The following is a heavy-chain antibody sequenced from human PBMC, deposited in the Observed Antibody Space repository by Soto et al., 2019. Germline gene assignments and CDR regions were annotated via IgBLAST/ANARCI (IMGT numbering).Heavy chain of an antibody. J-gene: IGHJ4*02. D-gene: IGHD3-10*01. CDR1: GYTFTSYG. CDR2: IRAYNGNT. V-gene: IGHV1-18*01. CDR3: AINKEEGSGSYYGY. Sequence: QVQLVQSGAEVKKPGASVKVSCKASGYTFTSYGISWVRQAPGQGLEWMGWIRAYNGNTHNAQKLQGRVTMTTDTTTSTDSNDLRSLRSDDTAVYYCAINKEEGSGSYYGYGGQGTLVTVSS.